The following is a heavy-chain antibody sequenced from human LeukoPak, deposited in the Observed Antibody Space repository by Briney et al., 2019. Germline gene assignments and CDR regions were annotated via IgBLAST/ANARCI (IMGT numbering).Heavy chain of an antibody. Sequence: SETLSLTCAVYGGSFSGYFWSWIRQPPGKGLEYIGEINHSGSTNYNPSLKSRVTISVDTSKNQFSLKLNSVTAADTAVYYCAREGYEVQGTTMSSIGAFDIWGQGTMVTVSS. D-gene: IGHD4-11*01. V-gene: IGHV4-34*01. CDR1: GGSFSGYF. CDR3: AREGYEVQGTTMSSIGAFDI. J-gene: IGHJ3*02. CDR2: INHSGST.